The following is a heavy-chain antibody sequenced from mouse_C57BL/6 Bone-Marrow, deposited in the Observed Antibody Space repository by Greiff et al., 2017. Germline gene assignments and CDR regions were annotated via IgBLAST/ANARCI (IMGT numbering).Heavy chain of an antibody. CDR2: IYPSSGNT. D-gene: IGHD2-4*01. Sequence: QVQLQQSGAELARPGASVKLSCKASGYTFTSYGISWVKQRTGQGLEWIGEIYPSSGNTYYNEKFKGTATLTADKSSSTGYLELRSLTSEDSAVYFCARSGNDCSWFAYGGQGTLVTVSA. J-gene: IGHJ3*01. CDR3: ARSGNDCSWFAY. CDR1: GYTFTSYG. V-gene: IGHV1-81*01.